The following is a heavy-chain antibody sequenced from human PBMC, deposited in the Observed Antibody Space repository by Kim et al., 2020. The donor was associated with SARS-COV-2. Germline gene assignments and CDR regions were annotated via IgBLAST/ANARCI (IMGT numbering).Heavy chain of an antibody. D-gene: IGHD1-7*01. CDR1: GGSINSNSYY. J-gene: IGHJ6*02. V-gene: IGHV4-39*01. CDR3: ARHGNDHLELHSAYYYYGMDV. Sequence: SETLSLTCTVSGGSINSNSYYWGCIRQPPGRGLEWIGSIYYSGSTYYNPSLKSRVILSVDTSKNQFSLKLSPVTAADTAVYYCARHGNDHLELHSAYYYYGMDVWGQGTTVTVSS. CDR2: IYYSGST.